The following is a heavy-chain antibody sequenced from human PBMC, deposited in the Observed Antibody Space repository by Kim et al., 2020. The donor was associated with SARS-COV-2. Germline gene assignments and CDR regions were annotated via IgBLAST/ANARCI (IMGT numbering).Heavy chain of an antibody. CDR2: IYYSGST. CDR1: GGSISSSSYY. CDR3: ASPGYSSGWFGASGFDP. J-gene: IGHJ5*02. Sequence: SETLSLTCTVSGGSISSSSYYWGWIRQPPGKGLEWIGSIYYSGSTYYNPSLKSRVTISVDTSKNQFSLKLSSVTAADTAVYYCASPGYSSGWFGASGFDPWGQGTLVTVSS. D-gene: IGHD6-19*01. V-gene: IGHV4-39*01.